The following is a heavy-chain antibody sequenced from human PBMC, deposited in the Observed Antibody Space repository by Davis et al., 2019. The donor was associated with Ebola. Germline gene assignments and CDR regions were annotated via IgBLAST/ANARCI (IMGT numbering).Heavy chain of an antibody. D-gene: IGHD3-3*01. Sequence: GESLKISCAASGFTFSSYAMHWVRQAPGKGLVWVSRINSDGSSTSYADSVKGRFTISRDNAKNTLYLQMNSLRAEDTAVYYCALGPIFGVVTPFDYWGQGTLVTVSS. V-gene: IGHV3-74*01. J-gene: IGHJ4*02. CDR1: GFTFSSYA. CDR3: ALGPIFGVVTPFDY. CDR2: INSDGSST.